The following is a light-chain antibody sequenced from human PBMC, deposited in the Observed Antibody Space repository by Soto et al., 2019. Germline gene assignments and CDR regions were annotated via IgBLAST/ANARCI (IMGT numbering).Light chain of an antibody. V-gene: IGLV1-44*01. Sequence: QSVLTQPPSASGTPGQRVMMSCSGSTSNIRRHTVNWYQQLPGAAPKLLIYSNVQRPSGVPDRFSGSKSGTSASLAISGLQSEDEGDYYCAAWDDSLSGFYVFGTGTKLTVL. CDR1: TSNIRRHT. J-gene: IGLJ1*01. CDR2: SNV. CDR3: AAWDDSLSGFYV.